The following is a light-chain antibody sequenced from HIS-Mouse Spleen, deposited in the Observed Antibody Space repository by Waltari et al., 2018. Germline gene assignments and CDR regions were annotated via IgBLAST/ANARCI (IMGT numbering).Light chain of an antibody. CDR1: NIGSKS. V-gene: IGLV3-21*03. J-gene: IGLJ2*01. Sequence: SYVLTQPPSVSVAPGKTARITCGGNNIGSKSVHWYQKKPGQAPLLVVYDDRDRPAGIPGRCSGSNSGNTATLTISRVEAGDEADYYCQVWDSSSDHVVFGGGTKLTVL. CDR3: QVWDSSSDHVV. CDR2: DDR.